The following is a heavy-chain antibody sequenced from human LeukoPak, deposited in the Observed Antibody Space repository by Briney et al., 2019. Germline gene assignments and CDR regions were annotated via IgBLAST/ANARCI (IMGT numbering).Heavy chain of an antibody. CDR2: ISAYNGNT. J-gene: IGHJ6*02. Sequence: GASVKVSCKASGYTFTSYGISWVLQAPGQGLEWMGWISAYNGNTNYAQKLQGRVTMTTDTSTSTAYMELRSLRSDDTAVYYCARDRRLPINPHFDWLLPYYYYYGMDVWGQGTTVTVSS. V-gene: IGHV1-18*01. CDR3: ARDRRLPINPHFDWLLPYYYYYGMDV. CDR1: GYTFTSYG. D-gene: IGHD3-9*01.